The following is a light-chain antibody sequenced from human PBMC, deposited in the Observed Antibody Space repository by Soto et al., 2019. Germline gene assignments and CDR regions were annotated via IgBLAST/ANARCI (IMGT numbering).Light chain of an antibody. CDR1: QGISNW. Sequence: DIQMTQSPSTLSVSVGDRVTITCRASQGISNWLAWYQQKPGKVPKLLIYKASSLESGVPSRFSGSGSGTEFTLTISSLQPDDFATYYCQQYNTYSHTFGQGTKLEIK. J-gene: IGKJ2*01. CDR2: KAS. V-gene: IGKV1-5*03. CDR3: QQYNTYSHT.